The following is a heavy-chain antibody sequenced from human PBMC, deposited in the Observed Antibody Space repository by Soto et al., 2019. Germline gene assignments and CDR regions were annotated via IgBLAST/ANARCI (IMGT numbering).Heavy chain of an antibody. CDR3: AREQYGDHYFDY. J-gene: IGHJ4*02. V-gene: IGHV3-30-3*01. D-gene: IGHD4-17*01. Sequence: QVHLVESGGGVVQPGRSLRLSCAASGFTFSSYAMHWVRQAPGKGLEWVAVIAYDGSNKYYADSVKGRFTISRDNSKTTLYLQMDSLRAEDTAVYYCAREQYGDHYFDYWGQGTLVTVSS. CDR2: IAYDGSNK. CDR1: GFTFSSYA.